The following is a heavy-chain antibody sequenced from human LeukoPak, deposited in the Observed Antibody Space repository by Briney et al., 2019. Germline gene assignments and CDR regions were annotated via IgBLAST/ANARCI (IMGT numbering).Heavy chain of an antibody. CDR3: AKGAVDGALDY. Sequence: PGGSLRLSFAASGSTFISYGMDSGRPAPGKGLGWVAAIRDDGSNKYYADAVKGRFTITRDNSKNTLYLQMNILRAEDTAVYYWAKGAVDGALDYWGQGTLVTVSS. CDR1: GSTFISYG. V-gene: IGHV3-33*06. D-gene: IGHD2-15*01. J-gene: IGHJ4*02. CDR2: IRDDGSNK.